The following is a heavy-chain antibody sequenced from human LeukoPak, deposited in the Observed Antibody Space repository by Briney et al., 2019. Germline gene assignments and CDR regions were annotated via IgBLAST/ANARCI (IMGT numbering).Heavy chain of an antibody. CDR3: ARELGTSRGFDI. V-gene: IGHV3-11*01. Sequence: PGGSLRLSCTASGFMVIDYFMAWIRQSPGKGLQRISYIDRHYDTKHYSDSVKGRFSISRDNGKNSLSLQMNSRTAEDTAVYYCARELGTSRGFDIWGQGTVVTVSS. D-gene: IGHD2-2*01. CDR1: GFMVIDYF. CDR2: IDRHYDTK. J-gene: IGHJ3*02.